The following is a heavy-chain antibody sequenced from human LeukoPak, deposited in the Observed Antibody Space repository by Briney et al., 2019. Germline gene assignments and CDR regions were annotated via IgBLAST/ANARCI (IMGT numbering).Heavy chain of an antibody. D-gene: IGHD3-10*01. J-gene: IGHJ4*02. V-gene: IGHV1-18*01. Sequence: ASVKVSCKSSGSTFTIYGFTWVRQPPGQGHEWMGCISAYNGNTNYVQKLQGRVTMSTDTSTSTVYMELRSLRSDDTDVYYCARGGLTESVDYWGQGTLVTVSS. CDR1: GSTFTIYG. CDR3: ARGGLTESVDY. CDR2: ISAYNGNT.